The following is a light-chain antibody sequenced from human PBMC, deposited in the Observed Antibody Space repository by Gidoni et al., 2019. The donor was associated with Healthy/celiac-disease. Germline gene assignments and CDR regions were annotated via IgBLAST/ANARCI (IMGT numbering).Light chain of an antibody. Sequence: FILTHPHSVSESPGKTITISCTRSSGSTASNYVQWYHKRPGSAPTTVIYEDNQRPSGVPDRFSGSIDSSSNSASLTISGLKTEDEADYNCQSYDSSDQVFGGGTKLTVL. J-gene: IGLJ2*01. CDR1: SGSTASNY. CDR3: QSYDSSDQV. CDR2: EDN. V-gene: IGLV6-57*04.